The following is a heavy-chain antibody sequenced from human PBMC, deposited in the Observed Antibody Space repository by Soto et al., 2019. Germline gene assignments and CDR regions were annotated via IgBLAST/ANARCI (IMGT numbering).Heavy chain of an antibody. CDR3: ARGNRIEAFNI. CDR2: ISAYNGNT. Sequence: GASVKVSCKASGFTFSRYCISWGRQAPGQGREWMGWISAYNGNTNYAQKLQGRVTMTTDTSTSTAYMELRSLRSDDTAVYYCARGNRIEAFNIWGQGTMVTVSS. D-gene: IGHD2-15*01. V-gene: IGHV1-18*01. CDR1: GFTFSRYC. J-gene: IGHJ3*02.